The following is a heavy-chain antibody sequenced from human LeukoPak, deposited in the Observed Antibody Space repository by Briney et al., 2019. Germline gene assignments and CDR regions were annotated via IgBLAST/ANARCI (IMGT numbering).Heavy chain of an antibody. CDR2: IATDGSQT. CDR1: GFTFTNHI. V-gene: IGHV3-30-3*01. J-gene: IGHJ3*01. CDR3: VTERQDTIVHTGAFDF. Sequence: PGGSLRLSCAASGFTFTNHIMHWVGQAPGKGLEWVASIATDGSQTFYRGSVKGRFTISRDNSENKLYLQMNSLRAEDTAVYSCVTERQDTIVHTGAFDFWGQGTMLSVSS. D-gene: IGHD1-14*01.